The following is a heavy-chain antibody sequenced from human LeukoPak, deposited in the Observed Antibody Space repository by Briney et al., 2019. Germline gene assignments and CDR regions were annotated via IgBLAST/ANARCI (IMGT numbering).Heavy chain of an antibody. J-gene: IGHJ4*02. CDR3: ATSRPDCGGDCYAFDY. Sequence: SETLPLTCAVYGGSFSGYYWSWIRQPPGKGLEWIGEINHSGSTNYNPSLKSRVTISVDTSKNQFSLKLSSVTAADTAVYYCATSRPDCGGDCYAFDYWGQGTLVTVSS. CDR1: GGSFSGYY. D-gene: IGHD2-21*02. V-gene: IGHV4-34*01. CDR2: INHSGST.